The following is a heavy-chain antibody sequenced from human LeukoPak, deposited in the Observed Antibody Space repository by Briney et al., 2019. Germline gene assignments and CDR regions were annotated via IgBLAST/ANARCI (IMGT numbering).Heavy chain of an antibody. CDR2: ISYDGSNK. CDR1: GFTFSSYA. D-gene: IGHD5-24*01. Sequence: GGSLRLSCAASGFTFSSYAMHWVRQAPGKGLEWVAVISYDGSNKYYADSVKGRFTISRDNSKNTLYLQMNSLRAEDTAVYYCARELGWLQFSFDYWGQGTLVTVSS. V-gene: IGHV3-30-3*01. CDR3: ARELGWLQFSFDY. J-gene: IGHJ4*02.